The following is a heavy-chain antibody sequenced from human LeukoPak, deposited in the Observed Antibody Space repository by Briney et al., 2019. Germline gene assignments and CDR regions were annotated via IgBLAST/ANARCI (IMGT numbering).Heavy chain of an antibody. V-gene: IGHV3-13*01. CDR3: AREVVGVISSRWYFDL. D-gene: IGHD3-22*01. Sequence: GGSLRLSCVASGFTFGNFDFHWVRQAAGKGLEWVSAIGAGYDTYYPGSVKGRFTIFRENAEDSLYLQMNSLTIGDTAVYFCAREVVGVISSRWYFDLWGRGTLVTVSS. CDR1: GFTFGNFD. J-gene: IGHJ2*01. CDR2: IGAGYDT.